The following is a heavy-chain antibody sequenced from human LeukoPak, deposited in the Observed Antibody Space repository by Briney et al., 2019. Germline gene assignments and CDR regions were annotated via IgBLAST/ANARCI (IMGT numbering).Heavy chain of an antibody. Sequence: SETLSLTCAVYGGPFSGYYWSWIRQPPGKGLEWIGEINHSGSTNYNPSLKSRVTISVDTSKNQFSLKLSSVTAADTAVYYCARGGLIVVVVAAWYNWFDPWGQGTLVTVSS. CDR2: INHSGST. CDR3: ARGGLIVVVVAAWYNWFDP. J-gene: IGHJ5*02. D-gene: IGHD2-15*01. V-gene: IGHV4-34*01. CDR1: GGPFSGYY.